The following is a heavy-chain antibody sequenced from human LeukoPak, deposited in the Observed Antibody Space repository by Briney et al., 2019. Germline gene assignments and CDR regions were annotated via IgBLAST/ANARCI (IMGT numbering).Heavy chain of an antibody. CDR3: ARYDYDYVWGSYRLPDY. CDR2: IYYSGST. D-gene: IGHD3-16*02. Sequence: SETLSLTCTVSGGSISSSSYYWGWIRQPPGKGLEWIGSIYYSGSTYYNPSLESRVTISVDTSKNQFSLKLSSVTAADTAVYYCARYDYDYVWGSYRLPDYWGQGTLVTVSS. CDR1: GGSISSSSYY. V-gene: IGHV4-39*07. J-gene: IGHJ4*02.